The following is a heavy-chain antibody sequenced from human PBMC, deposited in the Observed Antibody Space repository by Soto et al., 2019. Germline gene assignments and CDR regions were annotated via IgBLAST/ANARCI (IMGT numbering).Heavy chain of an antibody. V-gene: IGHV4-59*12. Sequence: SETLSLTYTVSGGSISSYYWSWIRQPPGKGLEWIGYIYYSGSTYYNPSLKSRVTISVDTSKNQFSLKLSSVTAADSAVYYCARVFGFGGMDVWGQGTTVTVSS. CDR2: IYYSGST. D-gene: IGHD3-10*01. CDR3: ARVFGFGGMDV. J-gene: IGHJ6*02. CDR1: GGSISSYY.